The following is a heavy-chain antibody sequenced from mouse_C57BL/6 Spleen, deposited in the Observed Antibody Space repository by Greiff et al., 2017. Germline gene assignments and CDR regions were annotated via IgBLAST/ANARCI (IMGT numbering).Heavy chain of an antibody. CDR2: IWRGGST. D-gene: IGHD1-1*01. CDR1: GFSLTSYG. Sequence: QVQLKESGPGLVQPSQSLSITCTVSGFSLTSYGVHWVRQSPGKGLEWLGVIWRGGSTDYNAAFMSRLSITKDNSTSQVFFKMNSLQADDTAIYYCAKRRGYGSSYEGYAMDYWGQGTSVTVSS. V-gene: IGHV2-5*01. CDR3: AKRRGYGSSYEGYAMDY. J-gene: IGHJ4*01.